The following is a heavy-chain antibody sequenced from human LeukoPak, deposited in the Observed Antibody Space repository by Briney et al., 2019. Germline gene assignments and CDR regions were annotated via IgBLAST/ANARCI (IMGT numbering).Heavy chain of an antibody. V-gene: IGHV3-74*01. D-gene: IGHD1-26*01. Sequence: GSLRLSCAASGFSFSSDWMHWVRQVPGEGLVWVSRINSDGTSTAYADSVKGRFTISRDNAKNTLYLQMNSLRVEDTAVYYCGRALGSPLDYWGQGTLVTVSS. CDR3: GRALGSPLDY. CDR2: INSDGTST. CDR1: GFSFSSDW. J-gene: IGHJ4*02.